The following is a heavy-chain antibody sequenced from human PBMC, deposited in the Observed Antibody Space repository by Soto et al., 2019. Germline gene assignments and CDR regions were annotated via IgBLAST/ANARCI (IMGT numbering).Heavy chain of an antibody. J-gene: IGHJ4*02. CDR1: GFTFSSYA. V-gene: IGHV3-23*01. Sequence: GGSLRLSCAASGFTFSSYAMSWVRQAPGKGLEWVSAISGSGGSTYYADSVKGRFTISRDNSKNTLYLQMNSLRAEDTAVYYCTTLTMIIVHEDSWGQGTLVTVSS. D-gene: IGHD3-22*01. CDR2: ISGSGGST. CDR3: TTLTMIIVHEDS.